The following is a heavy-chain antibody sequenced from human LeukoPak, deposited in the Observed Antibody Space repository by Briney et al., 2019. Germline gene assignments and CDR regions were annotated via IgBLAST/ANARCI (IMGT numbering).Heavy chain of an antibody. CDR2: IYPGDSDT. D-gene: IGHD2-15*01. V-gene: IGHV5-51*01. CDR1: GYNFNNFW. Sequence: GESLKTPSKGSGYNFNNFWIDWVGQIPGKGLEWMGIIYPGDSDTRNSPSFQDRVSISADKSTNTAYLQLISRKASDTAMYYCARCAHCRGGAFDFWGQGTMVTVSS. CDR3: ARCAHCRGGAFDF. J-gene: IGHJ3*01.